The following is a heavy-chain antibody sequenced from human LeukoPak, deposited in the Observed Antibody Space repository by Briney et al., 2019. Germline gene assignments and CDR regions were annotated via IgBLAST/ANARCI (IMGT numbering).Heavy chain of an antibody. J-gene: IGHJ6*03. CDR2: MNPNSGNT. CDR3: ARGMGARLYYYYMDV. D-gene: IGHD1-26*01. Sequence: GASVKVSCKASGYTFTSYDINWVRQATGQGLEWMGWMNPNSGNTGYAQKFQGRVTMPRNTSISTAYMELSSLRSEDTAVYYCARGMGARLYYYYMDVWGKGTTVTVSS. CDR1: GYTFTSYD. V-gene: IGHV1-8*01.